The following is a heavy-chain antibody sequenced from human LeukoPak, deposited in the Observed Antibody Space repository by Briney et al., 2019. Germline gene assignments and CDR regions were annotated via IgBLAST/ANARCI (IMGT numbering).Heavy chain of an antibody. CDR2: IYYSGST. V-gene: IGHV4-59*01. CDR1: GGSISTYY. D-gene: IGHD4-17*01. Sequence: SETLSLTCTVSGGSISTYYWSWIRQPPGKGLEWIGYIYYSGSTSYNPSLKSRVTISVDTSKNQFSLKLSSVTAADTAVYYCARDRPNDYGDYYAWFDPWGQGTLVTVSS. CDR3: ARDRPNDYGDYYAWFDP. J-gene: IGHJ5*02.